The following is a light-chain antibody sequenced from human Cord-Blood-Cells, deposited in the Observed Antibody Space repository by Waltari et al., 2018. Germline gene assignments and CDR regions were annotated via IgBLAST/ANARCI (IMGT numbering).Light chain of an antibody. CDR1: SSNIGAGYD. Sequence: QSVLPPPPSVSGAPGQRVTIPCTGSSSNIGAGYDVNWYQQLPGTAPKPLIYGNSNRPSGVPDRFSGSKSGTSASLAITGLQAEDEADYYCQSYDSSLSGSVFGGGTKLTVL. V-gene: IGLV1-40*01. CDR2: GNS. CDR3: QSYDSSLSGSV. J-gene: IGLJ3*02.